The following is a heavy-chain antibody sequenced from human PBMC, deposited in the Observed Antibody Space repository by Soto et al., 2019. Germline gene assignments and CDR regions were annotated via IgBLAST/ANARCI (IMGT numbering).Heavy chain of an antibody. V-gene: IGHV5-10-1*01. J-gene: IGHJ4*02. Sequence: GESLKISCEGSGYSFKTHWITWVRQMPGKGLEWVGRIDPSDSYISYSPSFQGHVTISADKSISTAYLQWSSLRAEDTAVYYCARDSSITPRPLDYWGQGTLVTVSS. CDR3: ARDSSITPRPLDY. CDR2: IDPSDSYI. CDR1: GYSFKTHW. D-gene: IGHD6-6*01.